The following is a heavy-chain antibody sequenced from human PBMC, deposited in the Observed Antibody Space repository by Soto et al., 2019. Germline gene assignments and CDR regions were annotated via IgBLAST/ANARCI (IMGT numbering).Heavy chain of an antibody. CDR1: GGYISSGCYS. D-gene: IGHD6-13*01. J-gene: IGHJ4*02. CDR2: MYHSGST. CDR3: ATKPRLEAAEFDY. V-gene: IGHV4-30-2*01. Sequence: PSETLSLTCAVSGGYISSGCYSWSWLRQPPGKGLEWIGYMYHSGSTYYNPSLKSRVTMSVDTSRNQFSLKLDSMTAVDTAVYYCATKPRLEAAEFDYWGQGTQVTVSS.